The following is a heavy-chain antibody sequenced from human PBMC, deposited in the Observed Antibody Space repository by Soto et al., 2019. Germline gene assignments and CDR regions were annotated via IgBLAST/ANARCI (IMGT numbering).Heavy chain of an antibody. J-gene: IGHJ4*02. CDR3: ARDVRDWYDSSGFLY. V-gene: IGHV3-30-3*01. D-gene: IGHD3-22*01. Sequence: QVQLVESGGGVVQPGTSLRLSCVASGFTFSKYAIHWVCQAPGKGLQWVAFISYDGSNKYYADSVKGRFTISRDNSISTVYVEMNSLRAVDTATYYCARDVRDWYDSSGFLYWGQGTLVTVSS. CDR2: ISYDGSNK. CDR1: GFTFSKYA.